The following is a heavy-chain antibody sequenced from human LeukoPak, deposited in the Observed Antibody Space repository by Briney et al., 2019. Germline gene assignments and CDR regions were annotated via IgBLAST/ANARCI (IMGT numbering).Heavy chain of an antibody. CDR1: GLTFSNYA. CDR2: ISSDGVTT. CDR3: AKYLRAARRIFDY. J-gene: IGHJ4*02. V-gene: IGHV3-23*01. D-gene: IGHD6-13*01. Sequence: GGSLRLSCAASGLTFSNYAMTWVRQTPGKGLEWVSSISSDGVTTSYADSVKGRFTISRDNSRNTLYLQMNSLRAEDTAIYYCAKYLRAARRIFDYWGQGTPVTVSS.